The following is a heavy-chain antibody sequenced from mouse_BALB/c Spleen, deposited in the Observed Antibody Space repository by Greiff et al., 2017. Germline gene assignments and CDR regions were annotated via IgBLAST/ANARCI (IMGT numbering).Heavy chain of an antibody. CDR2: IYPGNSDT. CDR3: TRERELDWFDY. CDR1: GYSFTSYW. D-gene: IGHD4-1*01. J-gene: IGHJ3*01. Sequence: EVQLQQSGTVLARPGASVKMSCKASGYSFTSYWMHWVKQRPGPGLEWIGAIYPGNSDTSYNQKFKGKAKLTTVTSASTAYMELSSLTNEDSAVYYCTRERELDWFDYWGQGTLVTVSA. V-gene: IGHV1-5*01.